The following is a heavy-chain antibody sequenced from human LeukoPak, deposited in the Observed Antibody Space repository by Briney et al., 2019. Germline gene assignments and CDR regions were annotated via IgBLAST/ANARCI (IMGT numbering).Heavy chain of an antibody. CDR1: GFTFSSYG. CDR2: ISYDGSNK. Sequence: GRSLRLSCAASGFTFSSYGMHWVRQAPGKGLEWVAVISYDGSNKYYADSVKGRFTISRDNSKNTLYLQMNSLRAEDTAVYYCAKDIYVVVAATADAFDIWGQGTVVTVSS. D-gene: IGHD2-15*01. CDR3: AKDIYVVVAATADAFDI. J-gene: IGHJ3*02. V-gene: IGHV3-30*18.